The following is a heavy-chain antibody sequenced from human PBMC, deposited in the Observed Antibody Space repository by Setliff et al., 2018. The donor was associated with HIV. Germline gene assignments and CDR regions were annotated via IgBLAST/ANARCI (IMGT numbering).Heavy chain of an antibody. D-gene: IGHD3-10*01. V-gene: IGHV4-4*09. Sequence: KPSETLSLTCTVSGDSISTDYWTWIRQPPGKGLEWIGYIYNSASTSYNPSLKSRVTISVDTSKNQFSLKLSSVTAADTAVYYCARGHSYYRDIWGQGTMVTV. CDR3: ARGHSYYRDI. CDR2: IYNSAST. CDR1: GDSISTDY. J-gene: IGHJ3*02.